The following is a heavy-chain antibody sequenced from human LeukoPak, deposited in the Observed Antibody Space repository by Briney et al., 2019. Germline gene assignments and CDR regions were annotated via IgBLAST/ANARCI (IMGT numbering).Heavy chain of an antibody. V-gene: IGHV1-8*03. Sequence: ASVKVSCKTSGYIFTTYHINWVRQATGQGLDWLGWMNPYSGDRGYAQKFQGRLSITSDTSISTAYMELSSLRSDDTAVYFCARTTSLTASGYDYWGQGTLVTVSS. J-gene: IGHJ4*02. D-gene: IGHD4-17*01. CDR2: MNPYSGDR. CDR1: GYIFTTYH. CDR3: ARTTSLTASGYDY.